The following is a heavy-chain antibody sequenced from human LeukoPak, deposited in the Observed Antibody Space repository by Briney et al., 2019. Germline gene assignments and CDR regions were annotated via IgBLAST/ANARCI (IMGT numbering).Heavy chain of an antibody. J-gene: IGHJ5*02. CDR3: ARGPIVLMVYAIPADWFDP. CDR2: IYTSGST. CDR1: GGSISRGSYY. V-gene: IGHV4-61*02. D-gene: IGHD2-8*01. Sequence: SQTLSLTCTVSGGSISRGSYYWSWIRQPAGKGLEWIGRIYTSGSTNYNPSLKSRVTISVDTSKNQFSLKLSSVTAADTAVYYCARGPIVLMVYAIPADWFDPWGQGTLVTVSS.